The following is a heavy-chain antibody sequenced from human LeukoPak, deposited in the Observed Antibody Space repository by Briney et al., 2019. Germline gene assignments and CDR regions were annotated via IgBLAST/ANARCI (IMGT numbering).Heavy chain of an antibody. CDR2: ISGYGGST. CDR3: AKDHYGDYGALDY. V-gene: IGHV3-23*01. J-gene: IGHJ4*02. Sequence: GGSLRLSCAASGFTFSSYAMSWVRQAPGKGLEWVSAISGYGGSTHYADSVKGRFTISRDNSKNTLYLQMNSLRAEDTAVYYCAKDHYGDYGALDYWGQGTLVTVSP. D-gene: IGHD4-17*01. CDR1: GFTFSSYA.